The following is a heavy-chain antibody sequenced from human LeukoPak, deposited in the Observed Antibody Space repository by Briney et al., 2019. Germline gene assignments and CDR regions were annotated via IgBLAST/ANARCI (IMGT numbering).Heavy chain of an antibody. Sequence: ASETLSLTCAAYGGSFSGYYWSWIRQPPGKGLEWIGEINHSGSTNYNPSLKSRVTISVDTSKNQFFLKLSSVTAADTAVYYCARRNTYYDFWSGYYTYWFDPWGQGTLVTVSS. J-gene: IGHJ5*02. CDR1: GGSFSGYY. V-gene: IGHV4-34*01. CDR2: INHSGST. D-gene: IGHD3-3*01. CDR3: ARRNTYYDFWSGYYTYWFDP.